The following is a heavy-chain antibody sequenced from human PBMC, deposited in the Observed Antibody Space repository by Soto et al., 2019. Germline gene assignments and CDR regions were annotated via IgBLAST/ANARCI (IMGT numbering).Heavy chain of an antibody. CDR1: GGSISSYY. J-gene: IGHJ6*02. CDR2: IYYSGST. D-gene: IGHD3-3*01. Sequence: SETLSLTGTVSGGSISSYYWSWIRQPPGKGLEWIGYIYYSGSTNYNPSLKSRVTISVDTSKNQFSLKLSSVTAADTAVYYCARMSTIFGVVIMGRGMDVWGQGTTVTVSS. V-gene: IGHV4-59*01. CDR3: ARMSTIFGVVIMGRGMDV.